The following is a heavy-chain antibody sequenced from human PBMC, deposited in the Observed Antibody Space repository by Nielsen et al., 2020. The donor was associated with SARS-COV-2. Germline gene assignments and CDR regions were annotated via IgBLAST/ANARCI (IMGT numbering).Heavy chain of an antibody. V-gene: IGHV4-39*01. CDR1: GGSISSSSYY. CDR3: ARGFDP. J-gene: IGHJ5*02. CDR2: IFYGGTT. Sequence: SETLSLTCTVSGGSISSSSYYWGWIRQPPEKGLEWIGNIFYGGTTYYNPSLKSRVTISVDASKNQFSLRLSSVTAADTAVYYCARGFDPWGQGTLVTVSS.